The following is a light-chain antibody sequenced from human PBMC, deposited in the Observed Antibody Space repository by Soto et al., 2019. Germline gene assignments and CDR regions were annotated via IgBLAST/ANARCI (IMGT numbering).Light chain of an antibody. CDR1: SSNIGIYT. Sequence: QSVLTQPPSASGTPGQRVTISCSGSSSNIGIYTVNWYQQFPGTAPKLLIYSNNERPSGVPDRFSGSKSGTSASLAISGLQSEDEAEYYCASWDDSVNGLVIGGGTKLTVL. J-gene: IGLJ3*02. V-gene: IGLV1-44*01. CDR3: ASWDDSVNGLV. CDR2: SNN.